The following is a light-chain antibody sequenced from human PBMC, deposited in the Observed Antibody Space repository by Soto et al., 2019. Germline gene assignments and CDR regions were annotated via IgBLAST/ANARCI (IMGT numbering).Light chain of an antibody. CDR2: GAS. CDR3: KQYKEWPPFT. Sequence: EIAMTQSPATLSVSPGETATLSCRASQYVSNKVAWYQQKPGQAPRLLILGASTRATGVPARFSGSGSGTEFTLSISSLQSEDFAVYYCKQYKEWPPFTFGQGTRLEIK. J-gene: IGKJ5*01. CDR1: QYVSNK. V-gene: IGKV3-15*01.